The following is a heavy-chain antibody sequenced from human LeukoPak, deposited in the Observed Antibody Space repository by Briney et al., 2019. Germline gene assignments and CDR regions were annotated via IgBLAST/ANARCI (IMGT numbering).Heavy chain of an antibody. CDR2: INHSGST. Sequence: SETLSLTCAVYGGSFSGYYWSWIRQPPGKGLEWFGEINHSGSTNYNPSLKSRVTISVDTSKNQFSLKLSSVTAADTAVYYCASYGSGSYQYYFDYWGQGTLVTVSS. V-gene: IGHV4-34*01. D-gene: IGHD3-10*01. J-gene: IGHJ4*02. CDR1: GGSFSGYY. CDR3: ASYGSGSYQYYFDY.